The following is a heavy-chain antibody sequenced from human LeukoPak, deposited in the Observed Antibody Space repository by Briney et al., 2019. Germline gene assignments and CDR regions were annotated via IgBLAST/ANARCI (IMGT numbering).Heavy chain of an antibody. CDR2: ISSDGSST. V-gene: IGHV3-74*01. CDR3: ARARGDIDFWSGYYTPDPFAI. J-gene: IGHJ3*02. D-gene: IGHD3-3*01. CDR1: GFTFSSYW. Sequence: AGGSLRLSCAASGFTFSSYWMHWVRRAPGKWLVWVSRISSDGSSTSYADSVKGRFTISRDNAKNTLYLQMNSLRAEDTAVYYCARARGDIDFWSGYYTPDPFAISGQETMATVSP.